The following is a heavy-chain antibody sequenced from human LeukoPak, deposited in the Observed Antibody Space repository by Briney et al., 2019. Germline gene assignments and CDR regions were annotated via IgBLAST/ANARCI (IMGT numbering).Heavy chain of an antibody. D-gene: IGHD6-19*01. Sequence: PGGSLRLSCAASGFTFSSYVMMWFRQAPGKGLEGVSAISAGGGSTYYADSVKGRFTISRDNSKNTLYLQMNSLRAEDTAVYYCAIDPYSSGWYLVPYWGQGTLVTVSS. CDR2: ISAGGGST. J-gene: IGHJ4*02. CDR1: GFTFSSYV. V-gene: IGHV3-23*01. CDR3: AIDPYSSGWYLVPY.